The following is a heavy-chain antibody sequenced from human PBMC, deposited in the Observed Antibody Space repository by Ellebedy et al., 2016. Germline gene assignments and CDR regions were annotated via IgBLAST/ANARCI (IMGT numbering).Heavy chain of an antibody. D-gene: IGHD1-26*01. V-gene: IGHV5-10-1*01. CDR2: IDPSDSYT. CDR3: ARRKWDLERTYGMDV. J-gene: IGHJ6*02. Sequence: GESLKISCKGSGYSFTSYWISWVRQMPGKGLEWMGRIDPSDSYTNYSPSFQGHVTISADKSISTAYLQWSSLKASDTAMYYCARRKWDLERTYGMDVWGQGTTVTVSS. CDR1: GYSFTSYW.